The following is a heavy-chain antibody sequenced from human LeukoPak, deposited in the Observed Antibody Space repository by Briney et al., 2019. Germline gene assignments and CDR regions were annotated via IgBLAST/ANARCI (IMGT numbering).Heavy chain of an antibody. J-gene: IGHJ4*01. V-gene: IGHV6-1*01. CDR1: GDSVSGTTIS. CDR2: TYYRSRWYY. Sequence: SQTLSLTCAISGDSVSGTTISWNWIRQSPAKDLEWLGRTYYRSRWYYDYAVSVKSRITISPDTSKNQFSLQLNSVTPDDTAVYYCARVGVGVTYYFDSWGQGTLVTVSS. D-gene: IGHD1-26*01. CDR3: ARVGVGVTYYFDS.